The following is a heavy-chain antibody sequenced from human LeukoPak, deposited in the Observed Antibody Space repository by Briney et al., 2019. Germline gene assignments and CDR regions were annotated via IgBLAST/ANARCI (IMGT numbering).Heavy chain of an antibody. D-gene: IGHD6-19*01. CDR1: GGSFSGYY. J-gene: IGHJ4*02. CDR2: VNHSGST. Sequence: SETLSLTCAVYGGSFSGYYWTWLRQSPEKGLEWIGEVNHSGSTNYNPSLKSRVTISVDTSKNQFSLKLSSVTAADTAVYYCARRPSYSSGWYVAFDYWGQGTLVTVSS. V-gene: IGHV4-34*01. CDR3: ARRPSYSSGWYVAFDY.